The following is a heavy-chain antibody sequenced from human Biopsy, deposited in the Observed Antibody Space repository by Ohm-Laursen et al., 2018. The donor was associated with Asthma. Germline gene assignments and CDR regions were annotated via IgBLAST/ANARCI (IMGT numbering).Heavy chain of an antibody. V-gene: IGHV1-69*13. Sequence: SVKVSCKASGGTFSTFTITWVRQAPGQALEWMGGILPILGTSNYAQKFQGRVTITADESTRTAYMELSSLRSEDTAVYYCATPPVGSISYFDSWGQGTLVTVPS. CDR2: ILPILGTS. CDR3: ATPPVGSISYFDS. D-gene: IGHD1-26*01. CDR1: GGTFSTFT. J-gene: IGHJ4*02.